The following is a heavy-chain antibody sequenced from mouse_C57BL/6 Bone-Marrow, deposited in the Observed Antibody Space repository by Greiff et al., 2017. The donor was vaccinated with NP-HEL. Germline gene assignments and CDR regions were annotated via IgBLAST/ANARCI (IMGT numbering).Heavy chain of an antibody. Sequence: VQLQQPGAELVKPGASVKLSCKASGYTFTSYWMHWVKQRPGQGLEWIGMIHPNSGSTNYNEKFKSKATLTVDKSSSTAYMQLSSLTSEDSAVYYCARYYYSNYGWFAYWGQGTLVTVSA. CDR2: IHPNSGST. CDR3: ARYYYSNYGWFAY. D-gene: IGHD2-5*01. J-gene: IGHJ3*01. V-gene: IGHV1-64*01. CDR1: GYTFTSYW.